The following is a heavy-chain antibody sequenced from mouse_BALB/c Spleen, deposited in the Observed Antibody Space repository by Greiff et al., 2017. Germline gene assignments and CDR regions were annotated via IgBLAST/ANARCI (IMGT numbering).Heavy chain of an antibody. J-gene: IGHJ2*01. V-gene: IGHV3-2*02. D-gene: IGHD2-4*01. CDR3: ARWDYDRVDY. CDR2: ISYSGST. CDR1: GYSITSDYA. Sequence: VQLQQSGPGLVKPSQSLSLTCTVTGYSITSDYAWNWIRQFPGNKLEWMGYISYSGSTSYNPSLKSRISITRDTSKNQFFLQLNSVTTEDTATYYCARWDYDRVDYWGQGTTLTVSS.